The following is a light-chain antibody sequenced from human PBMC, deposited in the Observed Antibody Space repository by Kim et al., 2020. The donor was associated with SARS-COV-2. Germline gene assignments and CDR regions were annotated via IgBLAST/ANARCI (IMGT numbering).Light chain of an antibody. CDR1: QSVLYSSNNQNY. Sequence: DIVMTQSPDSLAVSLGERATINCKSSQSVLYSSNNQNYLAWYQQKPGQPPKLLIYWASTREYGVPDRFSGSGSGTDFTLTISSLQAEDVAVYYCQQYLSTPYTFGQGTKLGIK. CDR2: WAS. V-gene: IGKV4-1*01. J-gene: IGKJ2*01. CDR3: QQYLSTPYT.